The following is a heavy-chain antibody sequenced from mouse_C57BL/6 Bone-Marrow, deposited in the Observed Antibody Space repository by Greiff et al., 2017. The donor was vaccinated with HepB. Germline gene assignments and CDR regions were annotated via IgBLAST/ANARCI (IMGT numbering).Heavy chain of an antibody. D-gene: IGHD4-1*01. CDR3: VTGTAAY. CDR1: RFSFNTYA. CDR2: IRSKSNNYAT. J-gene: IGHJ3*01. Sequence: EVKLMESGGGLVQPKGSLKLSCAASRFSFNTYAMNWVRQAPGKGLEWVARIRSKSNNYATYYADSVKDRFTISRDDSESMLYLQMNNLKTEDTAMYYCVTGTAAYWGQGTLVTVSA. V-gene: IGHV10-1*01.